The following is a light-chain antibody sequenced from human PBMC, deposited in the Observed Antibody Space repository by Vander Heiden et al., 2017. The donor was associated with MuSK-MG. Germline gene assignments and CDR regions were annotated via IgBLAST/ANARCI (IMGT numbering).Light chain of an antibody. CDR2: GAS. J-gene: IGKJ4*01. CDR1: QSVSSS. V-gene: IGKV3-15*01. Sequence: EIVMTQSPATLSVSPGERATLSCRSSQSVSSSLAWYQQKPGQTPRLLIYGASTRATGIPARFSGNGSGTAFTLTIRGLQSEDFAVYYCQQYKNWPLTFGGGTKVEIK. CDR3: QQYKNWPLT.